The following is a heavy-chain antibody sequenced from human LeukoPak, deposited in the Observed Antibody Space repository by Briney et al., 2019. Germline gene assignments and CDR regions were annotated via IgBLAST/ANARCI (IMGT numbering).Heavy chain of an antibody. J-gene: IGHJ3*02. CDR1: ADSISTSNYY. CDR3: ATTPHYEGGGFDI. V-gene: IGHV4-39*01. Sequence: SETLSLTCTVSADSISTSNYYWGWIRQPPGKGLEWIGSVYYTGRTYDNPSLKSRVTIFVDTSKNQFSLKLNSVTAADTAVYYCATTPHYEGGGFDIWGQGTMVTVSS. CDR2: VYYTGRT. D-gene: IGHD3-16*01.